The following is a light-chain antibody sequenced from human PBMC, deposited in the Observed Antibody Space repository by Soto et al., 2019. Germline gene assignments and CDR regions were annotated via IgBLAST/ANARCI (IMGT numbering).Light chain of an antibody. J-gene: IGKJ2*01. V-gene: IGKV3-15*01. CDR3: QQYHSWPHT. CDR2: GAF. CDR1: QSVTPN. Sequence: ETVLTQSPATLSVSPGESATFSCKASQSVTPNLAWYQQKPGQVPRLLIYGAFTRATGIPARFSGSGSGTDFTLSISSLQSEDFAIYHCQQYHSWPHTFGQGTKREIK.